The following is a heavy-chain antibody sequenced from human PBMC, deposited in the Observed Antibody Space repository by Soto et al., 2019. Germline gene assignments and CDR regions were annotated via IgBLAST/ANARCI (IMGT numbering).Heavy chain of an antibody. CDR2: ISSSSSYI. CDR3: ARVGGQLVPGFDY. CDR1: GFTFSSYS. J-gene: IGHJ4*02. Sequence: EVQLVESGGGLVKPGGSLRLSCAASGFTFSSYSMNWVRQAPGKGLEWVSSISSSSSYIYYADSVKGRFTISRDNAKNSLYLQMNRLIAEDTAVYYCARVGGQLVPGFDYWGQGTLVTVSS. V-gene: IGHV3-21*01. D-gene: IGHD6-6*01.